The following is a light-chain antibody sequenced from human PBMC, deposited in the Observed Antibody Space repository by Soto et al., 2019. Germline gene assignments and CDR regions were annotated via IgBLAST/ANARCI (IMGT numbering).Light chain of an antibody. CDR3: SSYSGSTAFYV. Sequence: QSALTQPASVSGSPGQSITTSCTGTSSDVGYYNFVSWYQQHPGKAPKLIIYEVSNRPSGVSNRFSASKSGNTASLTISGLQAEDEADYHCSSYSGSTAFYVLGNGTKVTV. V-gene: IGLV2-14*01. J-gene: IGLJ1*01. CDR2: EVS. CDR1: SSDVGYYNF.